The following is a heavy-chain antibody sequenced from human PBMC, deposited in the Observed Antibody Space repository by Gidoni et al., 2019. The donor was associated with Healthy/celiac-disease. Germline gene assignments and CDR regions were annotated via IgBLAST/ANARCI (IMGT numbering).Heavy chain of an antibody. D-gene: IGHD2-2*01. CDR1: GCTVSSNY. Sequence: EVQLVESGGGLVQPGGSLRLSCAASGCTVSSNYMHWVRQAPGKGLEWVSVIYSGGSTYYADSVKGRFTISRDNSKNTLYLQMNSLRAEDTAVYYCARDCSSTSCYSPQNYYYYGMDVWGQGTTVTVSS. V-gene: IGHV3-66*02. CDR2: IYSGGST. CDR3: ARDCSSTSCYSPQNYYYYGMDV. J-gene: IGHJ6*02.